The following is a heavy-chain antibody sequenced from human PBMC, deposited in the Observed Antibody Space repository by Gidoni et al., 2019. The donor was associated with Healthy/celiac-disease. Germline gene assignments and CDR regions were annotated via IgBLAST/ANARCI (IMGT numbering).Heavy chain of an antibody. D-gene: IGHD2-8*01. CDR3: ATDRLNGYFDY. J-gene: IGHJ4*02. Sequence: EVQLLESGGGLVRPGGSLRLSCAASGFAFRREAMTWVRQAPGQGLEWVAAIGGAGDKTYYADSVKGRFTISRDNSKNTLYLQMNSLRAEDTAVYYCATDRLNGYFDYWGQGTLVTVSS. CDR2: IGGAGDKT. CDR1: GFAFRREA. V-gene: IGHV3-23*01.